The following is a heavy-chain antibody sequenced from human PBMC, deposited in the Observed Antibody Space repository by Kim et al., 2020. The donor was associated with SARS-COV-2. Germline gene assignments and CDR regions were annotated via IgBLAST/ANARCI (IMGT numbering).Heavy chain of an antibody. D-gene: IGHD6-19*01. CDR1: GYTFTKYG. V-gene: IGHV1-18*01. J-gene: IGHJ3*02. Sequence: ASVKVSCKASGYTFTKYGVNWVRQAPGQGLEWMGWISAYNAYTKYAQKLQGRVTMTTDTSASTAYMELRSLKSDDTALYYCASFLGYSSGWYPRGDDAFDIWGQGTMLTFSS. CDR3: ASFLGYSSGWYPRGDDAFDI. CDR2: ISAYNAYT.